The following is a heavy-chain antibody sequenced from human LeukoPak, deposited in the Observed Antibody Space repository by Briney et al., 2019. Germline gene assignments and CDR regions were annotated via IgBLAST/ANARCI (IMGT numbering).Heavy chain of an antibody. CDR2: ISVYNGHT. D-gene: IGHD1-26*01. V-gene: IGHV1-18*01. J-gene: IGHJ3*02. Sequence: ASVKVSCKASGYTFSSYGISWVRQAPGQGLEWMGWISVYNGHTNYAQKLQGRVTMTTDTSTGTAYMELRSLRSDDTAVYYCARGGRWELPRPYSFDIWGQGTMVTVSS. CDR1: GYTFSSYG. CDR3: ARGGRWELPRPYSFDI.